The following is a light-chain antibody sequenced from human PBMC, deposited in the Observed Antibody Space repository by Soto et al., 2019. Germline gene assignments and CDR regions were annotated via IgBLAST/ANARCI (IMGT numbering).Light chain of an antibody. CDR2: AAS. J-gene: IGKJ1*01. V-gene: IGKV1-39*01. Sequence: DIQMTQSPSSLSASVGDRVTITCRASQSITSYLNWYQQELGKAPKLLIYAASSLQSGVPSRFSGSGSRTDFTLTISSLQPEDFATYYCQQSYNTPWTFGQGTKVEIK. CDR3: QQSYNTPWT. CDR1: QSITSY.